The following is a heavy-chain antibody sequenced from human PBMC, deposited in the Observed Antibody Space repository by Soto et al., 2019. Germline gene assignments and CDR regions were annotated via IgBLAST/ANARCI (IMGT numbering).Heavy chain of an antibody. Sequence: QVQLQESGPGLVKPSQTLSLTCTVSGGSISSGDYYWSWIRQPPGKGLEWIGYIYYSGSTYYNPSLKRRVTMSVDTSKNQFSLKLSSVTAADTAVYYCARVAGMVRGGYYFDYWGQGTLVTVSS. CDR3: ARVAGMVRGGYYFDY. J-gene: IGHJ4*02. CDR1: GGSISSGDYY. V-gene: IGHV4-30-4*01. D-gene: IGHD3-10*01. CDR2: IYYSGST.